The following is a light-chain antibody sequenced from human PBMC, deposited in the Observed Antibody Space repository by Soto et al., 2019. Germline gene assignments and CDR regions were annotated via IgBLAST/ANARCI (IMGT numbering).Light chain of an antibody. CDR1: QDISNY. Sequence: DLQMTQSPSSLSASVGDRVTITCQASQDISNYLNWYQQKPGKAPKLLIYDASNLETGVPSRFSGSGSGTDFTFTISSLQPEDIATYYCQQYVVFGQGTKLEIK. CDR3: QQYVV. J-gene: IGKJ2*01. CDR2: DAS. V-gene: IGKV1-33*01.